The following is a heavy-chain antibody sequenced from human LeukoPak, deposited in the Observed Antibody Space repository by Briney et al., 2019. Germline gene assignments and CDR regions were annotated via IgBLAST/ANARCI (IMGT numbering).Heavy chain of an antibody. D-gene: IGHD3-9*01. CDR2: ISGSGGST. CDR3: ARGKYYDILTGPIGHFDY. J-gene: IGHJ4*02. V-gene: IGHV3-23*01. Sequence: PGGSLRLSCAASGFTFSSYAMSWVRHAPGKGLEWVSAISGSGGSTYYADSVKRRFTISRDNSKNTLYLQMNSLRAEDTAVYYCARGKYYDILTGPIGHFDYWGQGTLVTVSS. CDR1: GFTFSSYA.